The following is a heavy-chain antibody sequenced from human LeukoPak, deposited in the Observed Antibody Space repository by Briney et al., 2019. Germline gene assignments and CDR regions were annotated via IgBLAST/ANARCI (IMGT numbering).Heavy chain of an antibody. Sequence: PSETLSLTCTVSGGSISSYYWSWIRQPPGKGLEWIGYICYSGNTNYNPSLKSRVTMSVDTSKNQFSLKLSSVTAADTAVYYCARDLGYCSSTSCYNWFGPWGQGSLVTVSS. J-gene: IGHJ5*02. CDR2: ICYSGNT. V-gene: IGHV4-59*01. CDR3: ARDLGYCSSTSCYNWFGP. D-gene: IGHD2-2*01. CDR1: GGSISSYY.